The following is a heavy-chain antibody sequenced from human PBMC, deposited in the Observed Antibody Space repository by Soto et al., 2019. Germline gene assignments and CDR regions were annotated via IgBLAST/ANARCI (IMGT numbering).Heavy chain of an antibody. CDR3: ARWTGSYDILTGYAFDI. CDR1: GYTFTSYG. J-gene: IGHJ3*02. V-gene: IGHV1-18*01. Sequence: GASVKVSCKASGYTFTSYGISWVRQAPGQGLEWMGWISAYNGNTNYAQKLQGRVTMTTDTSTSTAYMELRSLRSDDTAVYYCARWTGSYDILTGYAFDIWGQGTMVTVSS. D-gene: IGHD3-9*01. CDR2: ISAYNGNT.